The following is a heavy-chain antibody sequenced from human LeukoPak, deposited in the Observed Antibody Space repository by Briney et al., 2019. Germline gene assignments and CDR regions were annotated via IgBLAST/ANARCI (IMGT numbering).Heavy chain of an antibody. D-gene: IGHD3-9*01. V-gene: IGHV1-18*01. J-gene: IGHJ4*02. CDR1: GYTFTSYG. CDR2: ISAYNGNT. Sequence: ASVKVSCKASGYTFTSYGISWVRQAPGQGLEWMGWISAYNGNTNYAQKLQGRVTMTTDTSTSTAYMELRSLRSDDTAVYYCARGPIPYDILTGPLRVWGRGTLVTVSS. CDR3: ARGPIPYDILTGPLRV.